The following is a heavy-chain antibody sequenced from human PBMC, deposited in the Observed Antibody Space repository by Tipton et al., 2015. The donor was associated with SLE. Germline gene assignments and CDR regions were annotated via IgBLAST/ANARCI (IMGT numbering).Heavy chain of an antibody. V-gene: IGHV4-61*03. CDR2: ISYSGGP. CDR1: GDSFDSNKFY. J-gene: IGHJ2*01. D-gene: IGHD6-13*01. Sequence: TLSLTCTVSGDSFDSNKFYRSWIRQPPGKGLEWIGYISYSGGPNYNPSLKSRVTMSMDTSKNHFSLELRSVTAADTAVYYCASDSRSSWYFIWGRGTLVTVSS. CDR3: ASDSRSSWYFI.